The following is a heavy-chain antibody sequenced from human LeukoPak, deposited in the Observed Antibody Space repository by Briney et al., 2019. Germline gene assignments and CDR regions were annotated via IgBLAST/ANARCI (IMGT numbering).Heavy chain of an antibody. Sequence: ASVKVSCKASGYTFTSYDINWVRQATGQGLEWMGWMNPNSGGTNYAQKFQGRVTMTSDTSISTAYMELSRLRSDDTAVYYCARGDTIFDAGSLDYWGQGTLVTVSS. J-gene: IGHJ4*02. CDR1: GYTFTSYD. V-gene: IGHV1-2*02. CDR3: ARGDTIFDAGSLDY. D-gene: IGHD3-3*01. CDR2: MNPNSGGT.